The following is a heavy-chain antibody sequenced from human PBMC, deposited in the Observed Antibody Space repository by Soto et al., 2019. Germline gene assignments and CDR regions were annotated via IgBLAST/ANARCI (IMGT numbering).Heavy chain of an antibody. CDR3: ARAPRFGVVTFDY. D-gene: IGHD3-3*01. Sequence: QVQLQESGPGLVKPSETLSLTCTVSGGSISSYYWSWIRQPPGKGLEWIGYIYYSGSTNYNPSLKSRVTISVDTSKNQFSLKLSSVTAADTAVYYGARAPRFGVVTFDYWGQGTLVTVSS. J-gene: IGHJ4*02. V-gene: IGHV4-59*01. CDR2: IYYSGST. CDR1: GGSISSYY.